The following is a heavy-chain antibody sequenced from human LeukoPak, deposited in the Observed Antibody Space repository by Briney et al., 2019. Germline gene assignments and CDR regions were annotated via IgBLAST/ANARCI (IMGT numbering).Heavy chain of an antibody. CDR2: INSDGSST. D-gene: IGHD3-22*01. CDR3: ARGSHYYDSSGYYYGIYY. Sequence: GGSLRLSCAASGFTFSSYWMHWVRQAPGKGLVWVSRINSDGSSTSYADSVRGRFTISRDNAKNTLYLQMNSLGAEDTAVYYCARGSHYYDSSGYYYGIYYWGQGTLVTVSS. J-gene: IGHJ4*02. V-gene: IGHV3-74*01. CDR1: GFTFSSYW.